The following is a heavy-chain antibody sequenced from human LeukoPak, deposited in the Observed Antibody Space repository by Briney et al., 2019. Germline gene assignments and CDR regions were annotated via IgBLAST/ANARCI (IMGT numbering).Heavy chain of an antibody. CDR1: GFTFDKYA. V-gene: IGHV3-9*01. D-gene: IGHD3-22*01. J-gene: IGHJ5*01. CDR3: VKDFTNYYDSSGYLGS. CDR2: ISWNSGSM. Sequence: PGRSLRLSCAASGFTFDKYAMHWVRQTPGKGLEWVSGISWNSGSMGYADSVKGRFNISRDNAKNSLYLQVDSLRIDDTALYYCVKDFTNYYDSSGYLGSWGKGTLVTVSS.